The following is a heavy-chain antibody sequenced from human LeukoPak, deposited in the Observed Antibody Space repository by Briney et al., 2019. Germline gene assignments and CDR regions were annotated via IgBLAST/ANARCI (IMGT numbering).Heavy chain of an antibody. CDR2: IIPILGIA. J-gene: IGHJ5*02. D-gene: IGHD3-22*01. CDR3: ARDHYYDSSGPLNWFDP. CDR1: GYTFTSYA. V-gene: IGHV1-69*04. Sequence: ASVKVSCKASGYTFTSYAISWVRQAPGQGLEWMGRIIPILGIANYAQKFQGRVTITADKSTSTAYMELSSLRSEDTAVYYCARDHYYDSSGPLNWFDPWGQGTLVTVSS.